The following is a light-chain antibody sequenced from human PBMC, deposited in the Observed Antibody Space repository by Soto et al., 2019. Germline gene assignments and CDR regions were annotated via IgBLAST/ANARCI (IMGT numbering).Light chain of an antibody. CDR2: DVS. CDR3: SSYAGSNNLI. CDR1: SSDVGGYKF. J-gene: IGLJ2*01. V-gene: IGLV2-8*01. Sequence: QSALTQPPSASGSPGQSVTISCTGTSSDVGGYKFVSWYQRLPGKAPKLIIYDVSRRPPGVPDRFSGSKSGNTASLTVSGLHAEDEADYYCSSYAGSNNLIFGGGTQLTVL.